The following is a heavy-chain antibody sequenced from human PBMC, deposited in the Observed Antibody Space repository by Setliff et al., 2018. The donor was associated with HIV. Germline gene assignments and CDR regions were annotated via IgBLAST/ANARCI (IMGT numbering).Heavy chain of an antibody. J-gene: IGHJ5*02. Sequence: GASVKVSCKASGYTFTSYGISWVRQAPGQGLEWMGWISAYNGNTNYAQKLQGRVTMTTDTSTSTAYMELSSLRSEDTAVYYCARGFSVYSSSDPLLNWFDPWGQGTLVTVSS. V-gene: IGHV1-18*01. CDR3: ARGFSVYSSSDPLLNWFDP. D-gene: IGHD6-6*01. CDR1: GYTFTSYG. CDR2: ISAYNGNT.